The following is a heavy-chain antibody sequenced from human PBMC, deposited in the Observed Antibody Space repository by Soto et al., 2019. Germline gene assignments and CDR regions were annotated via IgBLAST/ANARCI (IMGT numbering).Heavy chain of an antibody. CDR1: GGSISSYY. J-gene: IGHJ4*02. Sequence: QVQLQESGPGLVKPSETLSLTCTVSGGSISSYYWSWIRQPPGQGLEWIGYIYYSGRTNYNPSLKSRVTISLDTSKDQFSLKRCSVTAADTAVYYCARGSSSSCSKFGYWGQVNLVTVAS. V-gene: IGHV4-59*01. CDR3: ARGSSSSCSKFGY. D-gene: IGHD6-6*01. CDR2: IYYSGRT.